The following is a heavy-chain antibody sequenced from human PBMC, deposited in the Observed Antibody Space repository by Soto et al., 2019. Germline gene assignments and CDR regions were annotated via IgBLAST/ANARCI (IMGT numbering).Heavy chain of an antibody. Sequence: ESGGGVVQPGRSLRLSCAASGFTFSSYGMHWVRQAPGKGLEWVAVIWYDGSNKYYADSVKGRFTISRDNSKNTLYLQMNSLRAEDTAVYYCARHYSYGYYGMDVWGQGTTVTVSS. CDR3: ARHYSYGYYGMDV. CDR1: GFTFSSYG. CDR2: IWYDGSNK. V-gene: IGHV3-33*01. D-gene: IGHD5-18*01. J-gene: IGHJ6*02.